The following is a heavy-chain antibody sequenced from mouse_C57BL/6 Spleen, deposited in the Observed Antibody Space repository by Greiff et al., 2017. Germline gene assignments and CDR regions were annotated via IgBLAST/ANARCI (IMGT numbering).Heavy chain of an antibody. CDR1: GYSITSGYY. V-gene: IGHV3-6*01. J-gene: IGHJ4*01. CDR3: ARDYDYEDAMDY. Sequence: VQLKESGPGLVKPSQSLSLTCSVTGYSITSGYYWNWIRQFPGNKLEWMGYISYDGSNNYNPSLKNRISITRDTSKNQFFLKLNSVTTEDTATYYCARDYDYEDAMDYWGQGTSVTVSS. CDR2: ISYDGSN. D-gene: IGHD2-4*01.